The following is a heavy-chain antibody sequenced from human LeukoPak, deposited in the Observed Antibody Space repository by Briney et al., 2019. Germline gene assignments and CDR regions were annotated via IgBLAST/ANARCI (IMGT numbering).Heavy chain of an antibody. D-gene: IGHD2-2*01. CDR1: VGTFSSYA. V-gene: IGHV1-69*04. J-gene: IGHJ4*02. CDR3: ARDEVSSTSYPFDY. Sequence: ASVKVSCQASVGTFSSYASSWVRQAPGQGLEWMGRIIPILGIANYAQKFQGRVTITADKSTSTAYMELSSLRSEDTAVYYCARDEVSSTSYPFDYWGQGTLVTVSS. CDR2: IIPILGIA.